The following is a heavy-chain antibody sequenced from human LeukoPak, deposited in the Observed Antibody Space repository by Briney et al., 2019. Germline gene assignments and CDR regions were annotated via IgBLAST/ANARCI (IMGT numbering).Heavy chain of an antibody. CDR2: IYYSGST. CDR1: GGSISSYY. J-gene: IGHJ3*02. D-gene: IGHD1-14*01. CDR3: ALTPRGDGFDI. V-gene: IGHV4-59*01. Sequence: PSETLSLTCTVSGGSISSYYWSWIRQPPGKGLEWIGYIYYSGSTNYNPSLKSRFTISVDTSKNQFSLKLSSVTAAYTAVYYCALTPRGDGFDIWGQGTMVTVSS.